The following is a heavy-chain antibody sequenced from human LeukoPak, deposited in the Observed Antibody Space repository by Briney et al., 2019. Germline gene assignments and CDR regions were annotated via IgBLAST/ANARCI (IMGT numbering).Heavy chain of an antibody. V-gene: IGHV3-23*01. Sequence: GASLRLSCAASGFTFSSGAMSWVRQAPGKGLEWVSAISGSGGSTYYADSVKGRFTISRDNSKNTLYLQMNSLRAEDTAVYYCAKDLYYDSSAALEDWGQGTLVTVSS. CDR3: AKDLYYDSSAALED. D-gene: IGHD3-22*01. J-gene: IGHJ4*02. CDR1: GFTFSSGA. CDR2: ISGSGGST.